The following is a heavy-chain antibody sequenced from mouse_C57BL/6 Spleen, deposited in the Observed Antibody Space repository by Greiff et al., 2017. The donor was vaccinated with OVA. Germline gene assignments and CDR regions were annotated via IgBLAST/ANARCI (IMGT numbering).Heavy chain of an antibody. V-gene: IGHV1-64*01. D-gene: IGHD1-1*01. CDR3: ARKTTVVDY. Sequence: VQLQQPGAELVKPGASVKLSCKASGYTFTSYWMHWVKQRPGQGLEWIGMIHPNSGSTNYNEKFKSKATLTVDKSSSTAYMQLSSLTSEDPAVYYCARKTTVVDYWGQGTTLTVSS. CDR2: IHPNSGST. CDR1: GYTFTSYW. J-gene: IGHJ2*01.